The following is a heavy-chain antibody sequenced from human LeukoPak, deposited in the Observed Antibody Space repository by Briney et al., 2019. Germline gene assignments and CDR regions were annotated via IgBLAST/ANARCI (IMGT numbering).Heavy chain of an antibody. CDR2: INIGGTNT. Sequence: PGGPLRLSCAASGFTFNDYYMSWIRQAPGKGLEWLSYINIGGTNTHYADSVKGRFTISRDNSKNTLYLQMNSLRAEDTAVYYCARSRAIWFGELVYWGQGTLVTVSS. J-gene: IGHJ4*02. CDR3: ARSRAIWFGELVY. CDR1: GFTFNDYY. V-gene: IGHV3-11*04. D-gene: IGHD3-10*01.